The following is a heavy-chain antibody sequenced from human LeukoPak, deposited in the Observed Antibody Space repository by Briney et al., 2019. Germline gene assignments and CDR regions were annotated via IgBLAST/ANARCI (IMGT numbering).Heavy chain of an antibody. V-gene: IGHV4-39*07. J-gene: IGHJ2*01. CDR1: GGSISSGRYY. Sequence: SETLSLTCSVSGGSISSGRYYWDWIRQPPGKGLDWIGSISYSESTQYNPSLKSRVTISVDMSKKQFSLKVTFVTAADTAVYYCARGRRYDDSGYKTFGWFFDLWGRGTLVTVSS. D-gene: IGHD3-22*01. CDR2: ISYSEST. CDR3: ARGRRYDDSGYKTFGWFFDL.